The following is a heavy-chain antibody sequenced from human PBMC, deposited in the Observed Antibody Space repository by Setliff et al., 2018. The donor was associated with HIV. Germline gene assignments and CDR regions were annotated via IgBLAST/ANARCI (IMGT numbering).Heavy chain of an antibody. CDR2: ISYDGSKK. CDR3: VRVVTFFSTGPHFDP. CDR1: GFTFSTYS. J-gene: IGHJ5*02. Sequence: PGGSLRLSCAASGFTFSTYSMHWVRQAPGKGLEWVAIISYDGSKKYYADSVKGRFTISRDNAKNTVYLQMNSLRAEDTGVYYCVRVVTFFSTGPHFDPWGQGTLVTVSS. D-gene: IGHD2-21*02. V-gene: IGHV3-30-3*01.